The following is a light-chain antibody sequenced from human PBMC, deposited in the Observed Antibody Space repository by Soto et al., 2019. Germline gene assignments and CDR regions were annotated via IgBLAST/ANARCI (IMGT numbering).Light chain of an antibody. CDR3: GSWDSSLSAYV. V-gene: IGLV1-40*01. CDR1: SSNIGAAFH. CDR2: GNT. J-gene: IGLJ1*01. Sequence: QSVLTQPPSVSGAPGQRVTISCTGSSSNIGAAFHVHWYRHPPGTAPQLLISGNTNRPSGVPDRFSGSKSGTSATLGITGFRTGDEADYYCGSWDSSLSAYVFGTGTKLTVL.